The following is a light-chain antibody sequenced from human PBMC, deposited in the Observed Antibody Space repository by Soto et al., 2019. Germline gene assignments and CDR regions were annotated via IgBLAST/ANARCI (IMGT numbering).Light chain of an antibody. Sequence: DIPLTQSPSTLSTSVGDRVTISCRASQSISSWLAWYQQKPGKAPKLLIYNTSNLESGVPPRFGGSGSGTEFTLPISSLQPDDFATYYCQYWSDYCWTFGQGTKVEIK. CDR1: QSISSW. CDR2: NTS. J-gene: IGKJ1*01. CDR3: QYWSDYCWT. V-gene: IGKV1-5*03.